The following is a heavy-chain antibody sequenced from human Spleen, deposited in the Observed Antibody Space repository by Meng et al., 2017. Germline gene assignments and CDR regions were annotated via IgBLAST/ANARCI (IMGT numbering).Heavy chain of an antibody. CDR3: ARGTVLRFLEWLYVTWYYYYGMDV. J-gene: IGHJ6*02. CDR2: TSYDGRNT. Sequence: GESLKISCTASGFTFSSYALHWVRQAPGKGLEWVAVTSYDGRNTYYTDSVKGRFTISRDNSKNTLYLQMNSLRAEDTAVYYCARGTVLRFLEWLYVTWYYYYGMDVWGQGTTVTVSS. CDR1: GFTFSSYA. V-gene: IGHV3-30*10. D-gene: IGHD3-3*01.